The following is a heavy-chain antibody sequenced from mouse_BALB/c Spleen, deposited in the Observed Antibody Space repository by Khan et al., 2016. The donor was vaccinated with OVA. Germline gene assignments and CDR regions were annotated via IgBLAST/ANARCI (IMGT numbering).Heavy chain of an antibody. D-gene: IGHD1-2*01. CDR3: ARPSTATAMDY. CDR2: ISTYYGDA. CDR1: GYTFTDYA. Sequence: QVQLKQSGAELVRPGVSVKISCKGSGYTFTDYAMHWVKQSHAKSLEWIGVISTYYGDASYNQTFKGKATMTVDKSSSTAYMELARLTSEDSAIYYCARPSTATAMDYWGQGTSVTVSS. J-gene: IGHJ4*01. V-gene: IGHV1S137*01.